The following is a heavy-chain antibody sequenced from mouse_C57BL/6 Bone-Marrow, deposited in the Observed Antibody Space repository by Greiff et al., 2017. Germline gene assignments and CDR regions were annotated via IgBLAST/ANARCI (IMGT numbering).Heavy chain of an antibody. CDR1: GISITTGNYR. D-gene: IGHD2-1*01. V-gene: IGHV3-5*01. CDR2: IYYSSPI. Sequence: VQLKESGPGLVKPSQTVFLTCTVTGISITTGNYRWSWIRQFPGNKLEWIGYIYYSSPITYNPSLTSRTTISRDTPKTQFSLEMNFLTAEDTATYYCARERSYGNSYYFDYWGQGTTLTVSS. CDR3: ARERSYGNSYYFDY. J-gene: IGHJ2*01.